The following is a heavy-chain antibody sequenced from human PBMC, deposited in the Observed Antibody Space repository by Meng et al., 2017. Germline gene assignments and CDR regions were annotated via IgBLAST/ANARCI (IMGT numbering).Heavy chain of an antibody. Sequence: GGSLRLSCAASGFTFSSYAMHWVRQAPGKGREWVAFISYDGSNKYYADSVKGRFTISRDNAKNTLYMQMNSLRAEDTAVYYCARDWNPWIQLWTTYYYYGMDVWGQGTTVTVSS. CDR2: ISYDGSNK. J-gene: IGHJ6*02. D-gene: IGHD5-18*01. CDR3: ARDWNPWIQLWTTYYYYGMDV. V-gene: IGHV3-30*07. CDR1: GFTFSSYA.